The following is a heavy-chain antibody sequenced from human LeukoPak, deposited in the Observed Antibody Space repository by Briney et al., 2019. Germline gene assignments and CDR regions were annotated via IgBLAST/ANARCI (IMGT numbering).Heavy chain of an antibody. CDR3: ARGGGYNYYFDY. D-gene: IGHD5-24*01. V-gene: IGHV4-4*07. Sequence: SETLSLTCTVSGGSISNYYWNWIRQPAGKGLEWIGRIYSSGSTYYNPSLKSRVTISVDTSKNQFSLKLSSVTAADTAEYYCARGGGYNYYFDYWGQGTLVTVSS. J-gene: IGHJ4*02. CDR1: GGSISNYY. CDR2: IYSSGST.